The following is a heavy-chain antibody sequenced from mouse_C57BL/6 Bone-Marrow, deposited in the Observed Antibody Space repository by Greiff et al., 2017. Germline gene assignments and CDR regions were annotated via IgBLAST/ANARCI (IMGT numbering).Heavy chain of an antibody. V-gene: IGHV5-17*01. CDR2: ISSGSSTI. CDR1: GFTFSDYG. J-gene: IGHJ3*01. Sequence: VMLVESGGGLVKPGGSLKLSCAASGFTFSDYGMHWVRQAPEKGLEWVAYISSGSSTIYYADTVKGRFTISRDNAKNTLFLQMTSLRSEDTAMYYCANDLLRGFAYWGQGTLVTVSA. CDR3: ANDLLRGFAY. D-gene: IGHD2-1*01.